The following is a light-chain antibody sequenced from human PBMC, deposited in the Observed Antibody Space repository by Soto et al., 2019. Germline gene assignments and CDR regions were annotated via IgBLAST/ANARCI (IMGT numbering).Light chain of an antibody. V-gene: IGLV1-47*01. CDR3: AAWDDSLSGWV. CDR1: SSNIGSNY. J-gene: IGLJ3*02. Sequence: QSVLTQPPSASGTPGQRVTISCSGSSSNIGSNYVYWYQQLPGTAPKLLIYRNNQRPSGVPDRFSGSKSGTSASLAISGLRSEDDADYYCAAWDDSLSGWVFVGGTKLTVL. CDR2: RNN.